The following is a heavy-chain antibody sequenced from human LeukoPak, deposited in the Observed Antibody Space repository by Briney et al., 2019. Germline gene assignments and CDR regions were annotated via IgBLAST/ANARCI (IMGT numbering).Heavy chain of an antibody. CDR2: IYYSGST. V-gene: IGHV4-30-4*01. J-gene: IGHJ1*01. CDR1: GGSISSGDYY. D-gene: IGHD2-8*02. CDR3: ARTSRTGEPEYFQH. Sequence: SETLSLTCTVSGGSISSGDYYWSWIRQPPGKGLEWIGYIYYSGSTYYNPSLKSRVTMSVDTSENQFSLRLSSVTAADTAVYYCARTSRTGEPEYFQHWGQGTLVTVSS.